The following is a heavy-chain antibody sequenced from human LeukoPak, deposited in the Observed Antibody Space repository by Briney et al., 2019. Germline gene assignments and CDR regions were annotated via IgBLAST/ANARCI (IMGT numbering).Heavy chain of an antibody. Sequence: PGGSLRLSCAASGFTFSSYAMSWVRQAPGKGLEWVSAISGSGGSTYYADSVKGRFTISRDKSKDTLYLQMNSLRAEDTAVYYCAKGRTYYDFWSGASAFDIWGQGTMVTVSS. J-gene: IGHJ3*02. CDR3: AKGRTYYDFWSGASAFDI. CDR2: ISGSGGST. CDR1: GFTFSSYA. D-gene: IGHD3-3*01. V-gene: IGHV3-23*01.